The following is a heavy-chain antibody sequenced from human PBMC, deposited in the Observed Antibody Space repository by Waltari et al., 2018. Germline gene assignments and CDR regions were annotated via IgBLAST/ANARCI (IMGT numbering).Heavy chain of an antibody. CDR1: GFTFSSYG. V-gene: IGHV3-33*01. D-gene: IGHD6-19*01. Sequence: QVQLVESGGGVVQPGRSLRLSCAASGFTFSSYGMPWVREAPGKGLEWVAVIWYDGSNKYYADSVKGRFTISRDNSKNTPYLQMNSLRAEDTAVYYCARESVAGTQTFDYWGQGTLVTVSS. J-gene: IGHJ4*02. CDR2: IWYDGSNK. CDR3: ARESVAGTQTFDY.